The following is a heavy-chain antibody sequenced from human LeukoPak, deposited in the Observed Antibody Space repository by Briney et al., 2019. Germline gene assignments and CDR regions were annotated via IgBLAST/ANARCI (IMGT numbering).Heavy chain of an antibody. Sequence: PGGSLRLSCAASGFTLSSFAMNWVRQAPGKGLEWVSTISGGGDATYYAHSVKGRFAVSRDNSKKTLYLQLNSLRAEDTAVYYCTRDQRKYCSRTTCFVFDIWGQGTVVSVSS. D-gene: IGHD2-2*01. CDR2: ISGGGDAT. J-gene: IGHJ3*02. CDR1: GFTLSSFA. V-gene: IGHV3-23*01. CDR3: TRDQRKYCSRTTCFVFDI.